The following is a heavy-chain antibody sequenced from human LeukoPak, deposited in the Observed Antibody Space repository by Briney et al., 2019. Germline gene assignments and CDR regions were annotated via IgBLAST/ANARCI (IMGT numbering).Heavy chain of an antibody. D-gene: IGHD3-16*01. Sequence: GGSLRLSCAASGFTFSSYAMSWVRQAPGKGLVWVSRIDNDGRGTSYADSVKGRFTISRDNAKNRLYLQMNSLRAEDTAVYYCASLNYGPDYWGQGTLVTVSS. CDR3: ASLNYGPDY. J-gene: IGHJ4*02. CDR1: GFTFSSYA. CDR2: IDNDGRGT. V-gene: IGHV3-74*01.